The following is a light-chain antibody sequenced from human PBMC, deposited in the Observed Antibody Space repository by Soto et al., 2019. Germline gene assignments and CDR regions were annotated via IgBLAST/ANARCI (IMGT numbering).Light chain of an antibody. CDR1: QGISSY. CDR3: QQLNSYPELT. CDR2: RAS. J-gene: IGKJ4*01. Sequence: DIQLTQSPSFLSASVGDRVTITCRASQGISSYLAWYQQKPGEAPKLLIYRASTLQSGVPSRFSGSGSGTEFTLTISSLQPDDFATDYCQQLNSYPELTFGGGTKVEIK. V-gene: IGKV1-9*01.